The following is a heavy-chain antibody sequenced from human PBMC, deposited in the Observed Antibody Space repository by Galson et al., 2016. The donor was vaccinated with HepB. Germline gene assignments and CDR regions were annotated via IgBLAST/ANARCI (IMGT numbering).Heavy chain of an antibody. Sequence: SLRLSCAASGFTFSSYRMNWVRQAPGRGLEWVSYIGDTGSRIYYADSAKGRFTISRDNAKNSVYLQMNSLRDDDTAVYYCARDVSPYASPPDYWGQGTLVTVSS. CDR2: IGDTGSRI. J-gene: IGHJ4*02. CDR1: GFTFSSYR. CDR3: ARDVSPYASPPDY. D-gene: IGHD2-2*01. V-gene: IGHV3-48*02.